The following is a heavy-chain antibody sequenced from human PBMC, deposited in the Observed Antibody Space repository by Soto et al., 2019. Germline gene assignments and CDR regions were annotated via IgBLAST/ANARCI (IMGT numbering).Heavy chain of an antibody. V-gene: IGHV3-23*01. Sequence: PGGSLRLSCAASGFTFSNYVMSWVRQAPGKGLDWISAIGASGDGTYYADSVKGRFTISRDNSKTTLYLQMNSLRADDAAVYYCAKGSSDSRPYYFDYWGQGTLVTVSS. J-gene: IGHJ4*02. CDR1: GFTFSNYV. CDR3: AKGSSDSRPYYFDY. CDR2: IGASGDGT. D-gene: IGHD3-10*01.